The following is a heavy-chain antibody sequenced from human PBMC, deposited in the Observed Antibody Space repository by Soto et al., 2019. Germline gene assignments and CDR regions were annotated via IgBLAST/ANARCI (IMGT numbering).Heavy chain of an antibody. Sequence: EMQLVESGGGLVKPGGSLRLSCAASGFSFSDYSMKWVRQAPGKGLEWVSSISSSSSSISYADSVKGRFTISRDNAKNSLYLQMNSLRAEDTAVYYCARDWSGYYGMDVWGQGTTVTVSS. D-gene: IGHD3-3*01. CDR3: ARDWSGYYGMDV. CDR1: GFSFSDYS. V-gene: IGHV3-21*01. J-gene: IGHJ6*02. CDR2: ISSSSSSI.